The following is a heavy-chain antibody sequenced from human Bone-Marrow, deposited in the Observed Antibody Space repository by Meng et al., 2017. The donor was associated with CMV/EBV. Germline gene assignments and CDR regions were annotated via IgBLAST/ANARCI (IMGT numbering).Heavy chain of an antibody. CDR2: ISSSSSYI. V-gene: IGHV3-21*01. CDR1: GFTFSSYS. CDR3: ARDQDYGDIPDFDY. J-gene: IGHJ4*01. Sequence: GESLKISCAASGFTFSSYSMNWVRQAPGKGLEWVSSISSSSSYIYYADSVKGRFTISRDNAKNSLYLQMNSLRAEDTAVYYCARDQDYGDIPDFDYWGHGTLVTVPS. D-gene: IGHD4-17*01.